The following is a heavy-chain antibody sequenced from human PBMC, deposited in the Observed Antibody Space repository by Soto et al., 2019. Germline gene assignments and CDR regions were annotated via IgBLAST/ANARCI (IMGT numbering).Heavy chain of an antibody. D-gene: IGHD3-22*01. CDR1: GLIFSDYY. V-gene: IGHV3-72*01. J-gene: IGHJ3*02. CDR2: TGNKAYSYTT. Sequence: PGGSLRLSCAASGLIFSDYYFDWVRQAPGKGLEWVGRTGNKAYSYTTEYAASVKGRFTISRDASKNSLYLQMNSLKTEDTAVYYCASDYSGYYGFDIWGQGTMVTVSS. CDR3: ASDYSGYYGFDI.